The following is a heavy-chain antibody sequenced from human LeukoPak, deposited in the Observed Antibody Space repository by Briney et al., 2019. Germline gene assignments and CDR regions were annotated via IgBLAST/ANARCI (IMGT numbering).Heavy chain of an antibody. V-gene: IGHV4-30-2*01. CDR3: ASATAGAYSSSWYFQH. CDR1: GGSISSGGYS. Sequence: PSESLSLTCAVAGGSISSGGYSWGWIRQPPGRGREWIGYIYQSGSTYYNPSLKSTVTTSVDRSKNQLTLKLSSVTAADTAVYYCASATAGAYSSSWYFQHWGQGTLVTVSS. D-gene: IGHD6-13*01. J-gene: IGHJ1*01. CDR2: IYQSGST.